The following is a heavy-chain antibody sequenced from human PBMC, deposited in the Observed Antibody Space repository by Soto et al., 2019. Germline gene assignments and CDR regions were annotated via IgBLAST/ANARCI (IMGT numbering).Heavy chain of an antibody. V-gene: IGHV3-74*01. Sequence: EVQLVESGGGLVQPGGSLRLSCAVSGITFRSYWMHWIRQAPGKGLVWVSHINSDASIINYADSVKGPFTISRDNARTKLHLQMNSLRVYDTSIYYCASDAASGLKFWGQGTLVPVSS. CDR1: GITFRSYW. J-gene: IGHJ4*02. CDR3: ASDAASGLKF. CDR2: INSDASII. D-gene: IGHD3-10*01.